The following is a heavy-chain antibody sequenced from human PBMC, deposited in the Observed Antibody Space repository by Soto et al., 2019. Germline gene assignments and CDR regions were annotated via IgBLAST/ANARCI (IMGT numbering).Heavy chain of an antibody. Sequence: QAQLVQSGAELKKPGASVKVSCKASGYPFTNSGISWVRQAPGQGLEWMGWISAYSGNTNYSQNLHGRVRMTTYTSTSTAYFESRSVRSDDTAVYFSATGTIFGSEGFDIWCQRTLVTVSS. CDR3: ATGTIFGSEGFDI. CDR1: GYPFTNSG. D-gene: IGHD3-3*01. CDR2: ISAYSGNT. V-gene: IGHV1-18*01. J-gene: IGHJ3*02.